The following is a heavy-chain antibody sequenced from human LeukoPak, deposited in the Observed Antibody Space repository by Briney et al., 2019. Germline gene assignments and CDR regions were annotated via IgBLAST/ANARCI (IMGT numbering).Heavy chain of an antibody. CDR2: ISSSSSYI. V-gene: IGHV3-21*01. CDR1: GFTFSSYS. J-gene: IGHJ4*02. CDR3: ARSPLVGLRFVIQYFGY. Sequence: GGSLRLSCAASGFTFSSYSMNWVRQAPGKGLEWVSSISSSSSYIYYADSVKGRFTISRDNAKNSLYLQMNSLRAEDTAVYYCARSPLVGLRFVIQYFGYWGQGTLVTVSS. D-gene: IGHD5-12*01.